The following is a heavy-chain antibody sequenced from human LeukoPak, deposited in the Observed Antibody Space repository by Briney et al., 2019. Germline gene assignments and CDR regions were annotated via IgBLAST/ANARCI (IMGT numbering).Heavy chain of an antibody. CDR1: GYTFTGYY. CDR2: INPNSGGT. V-gene: IGHV1-2*06. J-gene: IGHJ6*02. Sequence: ASVKVSCKASGYTFTGYYMHWVRQAPGQGLEWMGRINPNSGGTNYAQKFQGRVTMTRDTSISTAYMELSRLRSDDTAVYYCARGRTSIAVAGTGIYYYYGMDVWGQGTTVTVSS. CDR3: ARGRTSIAVAGTGIYYYYGMDV. D-gene: IGHD6-19*01.